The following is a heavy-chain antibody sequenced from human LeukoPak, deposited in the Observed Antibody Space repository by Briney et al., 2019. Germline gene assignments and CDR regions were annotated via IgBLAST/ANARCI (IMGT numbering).Heavy chain of an antibody. Sequence: AAVKVSCKASGYTFTGYYMHWVRQAPGQGLEWMGWINPNSGGTNYAQKFQGRVTMTRDTSISTAYMELSRLRSDDTAVYYCAGGYSSSSQAVRYWGQGTLVTVSS. J-gene: IGHJ4*02. V-gene: IGHV1-2*02. CDR3: AGGYSSSSQAVRY. CDR2: INPNSGGT. D-gene: IGHD6-6*01. CDR1: GYTFTGYY.